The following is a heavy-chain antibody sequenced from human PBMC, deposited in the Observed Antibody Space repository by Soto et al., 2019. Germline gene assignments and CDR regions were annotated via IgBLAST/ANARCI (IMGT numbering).Heavy chain of an antibody. CDR3: ARDLTLYSRSFEYYQH. CDR1: GYTFTSYG. Sequence: QVQLVQSGAEVKKPGASVKVSCKASGYTFTSYGISWVRQAPGQGLEWMGWISAYNGNTNYAQKLQGRVTMTTDTPTSTAYMELRSLRSDDTAVYYCARDLTLYSRSFEYYQHWGQGPLVTVSS. J-gene: IGHJ1*01. D-gene: IGHD6-13*01. CDR2: ISAYNGNT. V-gene: IGHV1-18*01.